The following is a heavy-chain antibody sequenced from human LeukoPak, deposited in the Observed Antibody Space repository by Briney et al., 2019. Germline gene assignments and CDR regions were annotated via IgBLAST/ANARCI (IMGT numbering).Heavy chain of an antibody. J-gene: IGHJ3*02. V-gene: IGHV1-3*01. CDR3: AKGQIGIVGATISGAFDI. CDR1: GYTFTSYA. Sequence: ASVKVSCKASGYTFTSYAMHWVRQAPGQRLEWMGWINAGNGNTKYSQKFQGRVTITRDTSASTAYMELSSLRSEDTAVYYCAKGQIGIVGATISGAFDIWGQGTMVTVSS. CDR2: INAGNGNT. D-gene: IGHD1-26*01.